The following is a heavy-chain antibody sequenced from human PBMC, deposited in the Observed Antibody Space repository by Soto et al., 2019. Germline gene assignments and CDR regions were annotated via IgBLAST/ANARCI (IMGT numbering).Heavy chain of an antibody. V-gene: IGHV3-21*01. J-gene: IGHJ4*02. CDR1: GFTFSSYS. CDR3: ARGSTSYGWAY. D-gene: IGHD6-6*01. Sequence: GSLRLSCAASGFTFSSYSMNWVRQAPGKGLEWVSSIRSSSSYIYYADSVKGRFTISRDNAKNSLYLQMNSLRAEDTAVYYCARGSTSYGWAYWGQGTLVTVSS. CDR2: IRSSSSYI.